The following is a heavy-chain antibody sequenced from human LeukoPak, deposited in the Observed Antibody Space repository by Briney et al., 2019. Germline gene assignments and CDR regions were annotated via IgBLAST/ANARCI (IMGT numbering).Heavy chain of an antibody. CDR1: GFTFSSYT. V-gene: IGHV3-23*01. CDR3: AKAKGYESSGYVY. Sequence: GSLRLSCAASGFTFSSYTMGWVRQAPGKGLEWVSAIGRSGDPTYYADSVKGRFTLSRDNSKNTLYLQMNSLRAEDTAVYYCAKAKGYESSGYVYGGQGTLVTVSS. D-gene: IGHD3-22*01. J-gene: IGHJ4*02. CDR2: IGRSGDPT.